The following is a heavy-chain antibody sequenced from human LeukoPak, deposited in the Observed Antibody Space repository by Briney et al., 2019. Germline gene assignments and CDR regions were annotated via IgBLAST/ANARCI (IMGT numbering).Heavy chain of an antibody. CDR2: IYYSGST. CDR3: ASYSYYYDSSGHFDY. J-gene: IGHJ4*02. CDR1: GGSISSYY. Sequence: PSETLSLTCTVSGGSISSYYWSWIRQPPGKGLEWIGYIYYSGSTNYNPSLKSRVTISVDTSKSQFSLKLSSVTAADTAVYYCASYSYYYDSSGHFDYWGQGTLVTVSS. D-gene: IGHD3-22*01. V-gene: IGHV4-59*01.